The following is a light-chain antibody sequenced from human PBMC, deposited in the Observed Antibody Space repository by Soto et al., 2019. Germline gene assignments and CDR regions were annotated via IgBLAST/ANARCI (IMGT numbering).Light chain of an antibody. CDR1: QSVSSN. Sequence: DIVMTQSPATLSVSPGERATLSCRASQSVSSNLAWYQQKPGQAPRLLIYSASTRPTGIPGRFSGSGTDTEFTLNFRSLQSEDFAIYYCQLYSIWPPTYTFGQGTKLELK. CDR3: QLYSIWPPTYT. CDR2: SAS. J-gene: IGKJ2*01. V-gene: IGKV3-15*01.